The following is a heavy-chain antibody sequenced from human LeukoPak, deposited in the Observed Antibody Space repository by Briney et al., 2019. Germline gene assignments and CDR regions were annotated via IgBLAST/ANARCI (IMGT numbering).Heavy chain of an antibody. CDR1: GFTFSSYG. Sequence: GSLRLSCAASGFTFSSYGMHWVRQAPGKGLEWVAFIRYDGSNKYYADSVKGRFTISRDNSKNTLYLQMNSLRAEDTAVYYCAKDHGFDGPYGKSYYYYMDVWGKGTTVTVSS. D-gene: IGHD3-9*01. CDR3: AKDHGFDGPYGKSYYYYMDV. J-gene: IGHJ6*03. V-gene: IGHV3-30*02. CDR2: IRYDGSNK.